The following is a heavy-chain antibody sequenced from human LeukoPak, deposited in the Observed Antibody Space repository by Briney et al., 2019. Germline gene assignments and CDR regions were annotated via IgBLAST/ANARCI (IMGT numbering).Heavy chain of an antibody. V-gene: IGHV3-23*01. CDR3: AKAGGERGIQLWPIDG. D-gene: IGHD5-18*01. Sequence: GGSLRLSCAASGFILSTYAMSCVRQARGRGLEWVSVHSGRGGSTYYADSVGGRFTISRDNSKNTLYLQMNSQRAEDTAIYNCAKAGGERGIQLWPIDGWGQGTQVTVSS. J-gene: IGHJ4*02. CDR1: GFILSTYA. CDR2: HSGRGGST.